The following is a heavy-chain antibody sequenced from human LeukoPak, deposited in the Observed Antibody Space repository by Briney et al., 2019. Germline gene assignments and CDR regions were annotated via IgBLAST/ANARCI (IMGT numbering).Heavy chain of an antibody. CDR1: GGSISSSSYY. V-gene: IGHV4-39*07. J-gene: IGHJ6*03. Sequence: SETLSLTCTVSGGSISSSSYYWGWIRQPPGKGLEWIGSIYYSGSTYYNPSLKSRVTISVDTSKNQFSLKLSSVTAADTAVYYCARGLRSLGETYYMDVWGKGTTVTVSS. D-gene: IGHD5-12*01. CDR3: ARGLRSLGETYYMDV. CDR2: IYYSGST.